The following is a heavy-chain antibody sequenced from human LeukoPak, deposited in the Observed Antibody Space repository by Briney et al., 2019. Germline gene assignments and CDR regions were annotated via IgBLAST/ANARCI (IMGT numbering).Heavy chain of an antibody. CDR2: ISSSSSTI. CDR1: GFTFSSHW. Sequence: GGSLRLSCAASGFTFSSHWMSWVRQAPGKGLEWVSHISSSSSTIFYADSVKGRFTISRDNGKNSLYLQMNSLRAEDTAVYYCATESSRSSAYWGQGTLVTVSS. D-gene: IGHD6-6*01. V-gene: IGHV3-48*01. CDR3: ATESSRSSAY. J-gene: IGHJ4*02.